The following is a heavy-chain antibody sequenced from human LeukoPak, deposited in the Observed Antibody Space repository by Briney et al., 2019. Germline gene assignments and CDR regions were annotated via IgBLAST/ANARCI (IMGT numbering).Heavy chain of an antibody. CDR2: IYYSGST. Sequence: SETLSLTCAVSGGSISSGGYSWSWIRQPPGKGLEWIGYIYYSGSTYYNPSLKSRVTISVDTSKNQFSLKLSSVTAADTAVYYCAKPSNYYGSATDAFDFWGQGTMVTVSS. V-gene: IGHV4-30-4*07. CDR3: AKPSNYYGSATDAFDF. D-gene: IGHD3-10*01. CDR1: GGSISSGGYS. J-gene: IGHJ3*01.